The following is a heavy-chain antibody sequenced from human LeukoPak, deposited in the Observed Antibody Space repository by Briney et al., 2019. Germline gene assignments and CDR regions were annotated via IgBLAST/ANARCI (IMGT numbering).Heavy chain of an antibody. CDR2: IKQDGSVK. V-gene: IGHV3-7*01. Sequence: GGSLRLSCAASGFTFSSYWMTWVRQAPGKGLEWVANIKQDGSVKQYVGSVKGRFTISRDNAKNSLYLQMNSLRAEDTAEYYCARDTNGWNDYWGQGTLVTVSS. D-gene: IGHD2-8*01. J-gene: IGHJ4*02. CDR1: GFTFSSYW. CDR3: ARDTNGWNDY.